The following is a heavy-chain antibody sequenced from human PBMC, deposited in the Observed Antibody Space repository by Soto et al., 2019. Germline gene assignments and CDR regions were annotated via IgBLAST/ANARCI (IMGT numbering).Heavy chain of an antibody. CDR1: GFTFRSYA. CDR3: ARPGGSGGGYMFDYFYGMDL. D-gene: IGHD5-12*01. Sequence: GGSLRLSCEASGFTFRSYAMNWVRQAPGKGLEWVSSISSSCSNVNYADSVKGRFTISRDNAENSLYLQMNSLRDEDTALYYCARPGGSGGGYMFDYFYGMDLWGQGTTVTVSS. CDR2: ISSSCSNV. V-gene: IGHV3-21*01. J-gene: IGHJ6*02.